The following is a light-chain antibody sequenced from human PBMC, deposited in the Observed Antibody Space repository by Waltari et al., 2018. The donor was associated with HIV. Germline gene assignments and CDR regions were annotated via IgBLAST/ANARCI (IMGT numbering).Light chain of an antibody. Sequence: IVVIQSPDSLAVSLGEGAAINCRSSRSVLYSANNLNYLAWYQQKPGQPPKLLFYWASTRESGVPDRFSGSGSGTNFTLTISSLQAEDVAVYHCQQYFNTPLTFAGGTRVEIK. J-gene: IGKJ4*01. V-gene: IGKV4-1*01. CDR1: RSVLYSANNLNY. CDR3: QQYFNTPLT. CDR2: WAS.